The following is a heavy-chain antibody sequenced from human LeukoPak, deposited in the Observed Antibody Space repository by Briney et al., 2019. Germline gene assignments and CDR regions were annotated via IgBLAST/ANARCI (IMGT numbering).Heavy chain of an antibody. CDR3: ARSAHLYYFDY. Sequence: ASVKVSCKASGYTFTSYYVHWVRQAPGQGLEWMGIINPSGGSTSYAQKFQGRVTMTRDTSTSTVYMELSSLRSEDTAVYYCARSAHLYYFDYWGQGTLVTVSS. CDR1: GYTFTSYY. J-gene: IGHJ4*02. CDR2: INPSGGST. V-gene: IGHV1-46*01.